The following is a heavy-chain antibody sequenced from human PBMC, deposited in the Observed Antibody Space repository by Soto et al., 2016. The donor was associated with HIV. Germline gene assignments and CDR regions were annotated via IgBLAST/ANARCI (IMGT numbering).Heavy chain of an antibody. CDR2: ISGSGSST. CDR1: GFSFSNYA. CDR3: AKKGWMIAKDRNWYFDL. V-gene: IGHV3-23*01. Sequence: QLLESGGALVQPGGSLRLSCAASGFSFSNYAMSWVRQAPGKGLQWVSGISGSGSSTYYADSVKGRFTISRDNSKNTLYLQMKSLRAEDTAVYYCAKKGWMIAKDRNWYFDLVGPWPPWSLSPQ. J-gene: IGHJ2*01. D-gene: IGHD3-22*01.